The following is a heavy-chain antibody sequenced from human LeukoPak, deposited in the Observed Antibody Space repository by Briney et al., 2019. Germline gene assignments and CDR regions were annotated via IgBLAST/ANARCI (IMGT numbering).Heavy chain of an antibody. D-gene: IGHD5-24*01. V-gene: IGHV4-39*01. CDR1: GGPIGSSSYC. J-gene: IGHJ5*02. CDR3: ARTENYIPEDCFDP. Sequence: SETLSLTCSVSGGPIGSSSYCWGWIRQPPGKGLEWIGTICYSGSTFYNPSLKSRVTLSVDTSKNQFSLKLSSVTAADTAVYYCARTENYIPEDCFDPWGQGTLVTVSS. CDR2: ICYSGST.